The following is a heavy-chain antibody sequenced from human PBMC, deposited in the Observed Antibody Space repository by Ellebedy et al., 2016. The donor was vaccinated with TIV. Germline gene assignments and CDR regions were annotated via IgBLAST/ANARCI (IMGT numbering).Heavy chain of an antibody. CDR1: GFTFSSYS. CDR3: ASLYGGNFDL. D-gene: IGHD4-23*01. J-gene: IGHJ2*01. Sequence: GGSLRLXCAASGFTFSSYSMNWVRQAPGKGLEWVSYISSSSSSISYADSVKGRFTISRGNAKNSLYLQMNSLRDEDTAVYYCASLYGGNFDLWGRGTLVTVSS. CDR2: ISSSSSSI. V-gene: IGHV3-48*02.